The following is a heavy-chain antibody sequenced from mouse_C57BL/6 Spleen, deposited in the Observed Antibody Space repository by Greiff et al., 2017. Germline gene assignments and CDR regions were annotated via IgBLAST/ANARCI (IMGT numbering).Heavy chain of an antibody. CDR1: GYAFSSYW. V-gene: IGHV1-80*01. J-gene: IGHJ2*01. Sequence: VQLHQSGAELVKPGASVKISCKASGYAFSSYWMNWVKQRPGKGLEWIGQIYPGDGDTNYNGKFKGKATLTADKSSSTAYMQLSSLTSEDSAVYFCARSFYDYDDYFDYWGQGTTLTVSS. CDR2: IYPGDGDT. CDR3: ARSFYDYDDYFDY. D-gene: IGHD2-4*01.